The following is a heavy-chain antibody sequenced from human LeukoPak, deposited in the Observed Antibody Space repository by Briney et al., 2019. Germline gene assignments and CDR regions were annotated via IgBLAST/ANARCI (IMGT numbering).Heavy chain of an antibody. CDR3: ARGVVVVAAANWFDP. V-gene: IGHV4-39*01. Sequence: PSETLSLTCTVSGGSISSSSYYWGWIRQPPGKGLEWIGSIYYSGSTYYNPSLKSRVTISVDTSKNQSSLKLSSVTAADTAVYYCARGVVVVAAANWFDPWGQGTLVTVSS. D-gene: IGHD2-15*01. CDR2: IYYSGST. J-gene: IGHJ5*02. CDR1: GGSISSSSYY.